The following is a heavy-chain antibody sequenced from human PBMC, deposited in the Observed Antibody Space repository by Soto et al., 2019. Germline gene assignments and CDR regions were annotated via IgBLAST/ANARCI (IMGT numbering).Heavy chain of an antibody. CDR2: IIPIFGTA. J-gene: IGHJ3*02. CDR1: GGTFSCYA. D-gene: IGHD6-13*01. V-gene: IGHV1-69*13. Sequence: SSVKVSCKASGGTFSCYAISWERQAPGQGLEWMGGIIPIFGTANYAQKFQGRVTITADESTSTAYMELSSLRSEDTAVYYCAREGIAAASDACDIWGQGTMVTVSS. CDR3: AREGIAAASDACDI.